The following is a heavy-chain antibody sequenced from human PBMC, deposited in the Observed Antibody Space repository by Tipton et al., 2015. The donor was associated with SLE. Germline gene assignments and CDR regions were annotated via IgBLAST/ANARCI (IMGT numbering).Heavy chain of an antibody. J-gene: IGHJ6*03. Sequence: TLSLTCAVYGGSFSGYYWSWIRQPPGKGLEWIGEINHSGSTNYNPSLKSRVTISVDTSKKQFSLKLSSVTAADTAVYYCASSPWNHDHMDVWGKGTTVTVSS. CDR1: GGSFSGYY. V-gene: IGHV4-34*01. CDR2: INHSGST. D-gene: IGHD1-14*01. CDR3: ASSPWNHDHMDV.